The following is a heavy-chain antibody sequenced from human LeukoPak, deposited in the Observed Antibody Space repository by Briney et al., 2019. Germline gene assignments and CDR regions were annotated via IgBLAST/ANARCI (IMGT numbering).Heavy chain of an antibody. J-gene: IGHJ4*02. V-gene: IGHV4-59*01. CDR1: GGSISSYY. CDR2: IYYSGST. Sequence: PSETLSLTCTVSGGSISSYYWSWIRQPPGKGLEWIGYIYYSGSTNYNPSLKSRVTISVDTSKNQFSLKLSSVTAEDTAVYYCARGWTTVSNWGQGTLVTVSS. CDR3: ARGWTTVSN. D-gene: IGHD4-17*01.